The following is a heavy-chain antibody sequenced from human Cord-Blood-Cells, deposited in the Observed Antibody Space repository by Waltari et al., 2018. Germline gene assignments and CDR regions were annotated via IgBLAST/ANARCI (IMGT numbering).Heavy chain of an antibody. V-gene: IGHV6-1*01. Sequence: QVHLQQSGPGLVKPSQPLSLTCAISGDSVSRNRPAWNSIWPSPSRGLEWLGRTYYRSKWYNDYAVSVKSRITINPDTSKNQFSLQLNSVTPEDTAVYYCARVTGSHWYFDLWGRGTLVTVSS. CDR1: GDSVSRNRPA. CDR3: ARVTGSHWYFDL. J-gene: IGHJ2*01. CDR2: TYYRSKWYN. D-gene: IGHD3-10*01.